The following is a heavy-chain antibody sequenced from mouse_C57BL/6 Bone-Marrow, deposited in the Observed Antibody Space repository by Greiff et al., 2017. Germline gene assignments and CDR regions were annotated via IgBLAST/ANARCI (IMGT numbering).Heavy chain of an antibody. D-gene: IGHD2-4*01. V-gene: IGHV3-6*01. CDR1: GYSITSGYY. J-gene: IGHJ3*01. CDR3: ARERYDYDGFAY. CDR2: ISYDGSN. Sequence: DVQLQESGPGLVKPSQSLSLTCSVTGYSITSGYYWNWIRQFPGNKLEWMGYISYDGSNNYNPSLKNRISITRDTSKNQFFLKLNSVTTEDTATYYCARERYDYDGFAYWGQGTLVTVSA.